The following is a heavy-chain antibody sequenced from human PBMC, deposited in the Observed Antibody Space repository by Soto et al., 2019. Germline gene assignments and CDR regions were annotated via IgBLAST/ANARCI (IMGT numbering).Heavy chain of an antibody. CDR3: ARDRAVAGPRGYFDY. V-gene: IGHV4-4*02. D-gene: IGHD6-19*01. Sequence: QVQLQESGPGLVKPSGTLSLTCAVSSGSISSSNWWSWVRQPPGKGLEWIGEIYHSGSTNYNPSLKRRVTISVDKSKNQFSLKLSSVTAAATAVYYCARDRAVAGPRGYFDYWGQGTLVTVSS. CDR1: SGSISSSNW. J-gene: IGHJ4*02. CDR2: IYHSGST.